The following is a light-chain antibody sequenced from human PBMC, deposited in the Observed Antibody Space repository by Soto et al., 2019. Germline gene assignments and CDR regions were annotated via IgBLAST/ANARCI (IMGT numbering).Light chain of an antibody. CDR1: QTISTW. J-gene: IGKJ1*01. CDR2: DAS. Sequence: DIQVTQSPPTLSASVGDSVTITCRASQTISTWMAWYQQKPGKAPKLLVYDASTLQSGVASSFSGSGSGTEFTLIISGLQPDDSATYYCQQYTNTNNPWMFGQGTKVDIK. CDR3: QQYTNTNNPWM. V-gene: IGKV1-5*01.